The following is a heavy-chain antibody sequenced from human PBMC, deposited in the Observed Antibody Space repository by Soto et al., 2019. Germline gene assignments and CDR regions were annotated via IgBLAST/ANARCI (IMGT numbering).Heavy chain of an antibody. CDR1: GGSISSGGYS. V-gene: IGHV4-30-2*01. J-gene: IGHJ5*02. CDR3: ASLVAAALTWFDP. Sequence: QLQLQESGSGLVKPSQTLSLTCAVSGGSISSGGYSWSWIRQPPGKGLEWIGYIYHSGSTYYNPPPKSRATVAVDRSKNQFSLKLSSVTAADTAVYYCASLVAAALTWFDPWGQGTLVTVSS. CDR2: IYHSGST. D-gene: IGHD6-13*01.